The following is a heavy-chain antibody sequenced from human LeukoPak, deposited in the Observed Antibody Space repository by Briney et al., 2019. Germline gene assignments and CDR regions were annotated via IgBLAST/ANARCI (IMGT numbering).Heavy chain of an antibody. Sequence: ASVKVSCKASGYTFTTYHMNWVRQAPGQGLEWMGWINTNTGNPTYAQGFTGRFVFSLDTSVSTAYLQISSLEAEDTAAYYCAKDRGSYFDYWGQGTLVTVSS. V-gene: IGHV7-4-1*02. CDR2: INTNTGNP. J-gene: IGHJ4*02. CDR1: GYTFTTYH. CDR3: AKDRGSYFDY. D-gene: IGHD1-26*01.